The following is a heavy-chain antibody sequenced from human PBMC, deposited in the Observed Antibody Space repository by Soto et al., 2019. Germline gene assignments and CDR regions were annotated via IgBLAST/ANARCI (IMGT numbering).Heavy chain of an antibody. CDR2: ISAHNGNT. J-gene: IGHJ4*02. CDR1: GYAFTTYG. CDR3: ARGWDGDY. Sequence: QVHLVQSGAEVKKPGASVKVSCKGSGYAFTTYGITWVRQAPGQGLEWMGWISAHNGNTNYAQKLQGRVTVTRDTSTSPAYMELRSLISDDTTLYYWARGWDGDYWGQGALVTVSS. V-gene: IGHV1-18*01. D-gene: IGHD1-26*01.